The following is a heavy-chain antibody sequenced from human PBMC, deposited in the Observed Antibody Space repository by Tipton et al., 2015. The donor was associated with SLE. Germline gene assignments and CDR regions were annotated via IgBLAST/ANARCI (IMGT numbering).Heavy chain of an antibody. Sequence: TLSLTCTVSRPSINTYYCTWIRQPAGKGLEWIGRIFSSGYTNYNPSLKSRVTLSVDTSKNQFFLRLSSVSAADTAVYYCALVAAVGRIDYWGQGTLVTVSS. CDR1: RPSINTYY. V-gene: IGHV4-4*07. D-gene: IGHD6-13*01. CDR3: ALVAAVGRIDY. CDR2: IFSSGYT. J-gene: IGHJ4*02.